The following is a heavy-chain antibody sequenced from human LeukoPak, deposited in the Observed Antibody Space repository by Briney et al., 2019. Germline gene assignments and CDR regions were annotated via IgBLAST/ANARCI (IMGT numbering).Heavy chain of an antibody. J-gene: IGHJ4*02. CDR2: INHSGST. CDR1: GGSFSGYY. D-gene: IGHD5-18*01. Sequence: PSETPSLTCAVYGGSFSGYYWSWIRQPPGKGLEWIGEINHSGSTNYNPSLKSRVTISVDTSKNQFSLKLSSVTAADTAVYYCARGRPAMVVDYWGQGTLVTVSS. V-gene: IGHV4-34*01. CDR3: ARGRPAMVVDY.